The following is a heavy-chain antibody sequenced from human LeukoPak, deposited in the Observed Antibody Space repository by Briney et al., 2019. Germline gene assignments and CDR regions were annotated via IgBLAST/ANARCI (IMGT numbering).Heavy chain of an antibody. CDR1: GFTFSSYA. J-gene: IGHJ6*02. CDR2: ISYDGSNK. CDR3: ARVGLYCSSTSCYDPTPYYYYYGMDV. D-gene: IGHD2-2*01. Sequence: GGSLRLSCAASGFTFSSYAMRWVRQAPGKGLEWVAVISYDGSNKYYADSVKGRFTISRDNSKNTLYLQMNSLRAEDTAVYYCARVGLYCSSTSCYDPTPYYYYYGMDVWGQGTTVTVSS. V-gene: IGHV3-30-3*01.